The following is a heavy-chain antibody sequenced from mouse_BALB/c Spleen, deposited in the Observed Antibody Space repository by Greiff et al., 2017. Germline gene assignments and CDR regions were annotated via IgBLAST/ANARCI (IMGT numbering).Heavy chain of an antibody. J-gene: IGHJ4*01. CDR3: AREGGLRYAMDY. V-gene: IGHV5-12-1*01. Sequence: EVHLVESGGGLVKPGGSLKLSCAASGFAFSSYDMSWVRQTPEKRLEWVAYISSGGGSTYYPDTVKGRFTISRDNAKNTLYLQMSSLKSEDTAMYYCAREGGLRYAMDYWGQGTSVTVSS. CDR1: GFAFSSYD. CDR2: ISSGGGST. D-gene: IGHD2-4*01.